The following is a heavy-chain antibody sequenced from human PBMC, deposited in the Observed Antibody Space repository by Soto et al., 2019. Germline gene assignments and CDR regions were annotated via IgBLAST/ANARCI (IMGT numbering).Heavy chain of an antibody. CDR3: AMTYSSSWFSD. D-gene: IGHD6-13*01. J-gene: IGHJ4*02. CDR2: INPDGSST. Sequence: EVPLVESGGGLVQPGGSLRLSCAASGFTFNIYWMYWVRQAPGKGLVWVSRINPDGSSTSYADSVRGRFTISRDNAKNTLYLQMNSLRAEDTALYYCAMTYSSSWFSDWGQGTLVTVSS. V-gene: IGHV3-74*01. CDR1: GFTFNIYW.